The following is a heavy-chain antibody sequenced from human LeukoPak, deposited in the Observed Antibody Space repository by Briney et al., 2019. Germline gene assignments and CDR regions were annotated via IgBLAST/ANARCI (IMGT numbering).Heavy chain of an antibody. V-gene: IGHV4-34*01. Sequence: PSETLSLTCAVYGGSFSGYYWSWIRQPPGKGLEWIGEINHSGSTNYNPSLKSRVTISVDTSKNQFSLKLSSVTAADTAVYYCARPDEYSSSPGYYFDYWGQGTLVTVSS. D-gene: IGHD6-6*01. CDR1: GGSFSGYY. CDR3: ARPDEYSSSPGYYFDY. CDR2: INHSGST. J-gene: IGHJ4*02.